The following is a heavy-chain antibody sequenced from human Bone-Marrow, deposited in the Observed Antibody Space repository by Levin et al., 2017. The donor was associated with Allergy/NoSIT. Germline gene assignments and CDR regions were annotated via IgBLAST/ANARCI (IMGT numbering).Heavy chain of an antibody. D-gene: IGHD3-16*02. Sequence: SETLSLTCTVSGGSISSGDYYWSWIRQPPGKGLEWIGYIYYSGSTYYNPSLKSRVTISVDTSKNQFSLKLSSVTAADTAVYYCARAGDYVWGSYRAGLDYWGQGTLVTVSS. CDR1: GGSISSGDYY. J-gene: IGHJ4*02. V-gene: IGHV4-30-4*01. CDR3: ARAGDYVWGSYRAGLDY. CDR2: IYYSGST.